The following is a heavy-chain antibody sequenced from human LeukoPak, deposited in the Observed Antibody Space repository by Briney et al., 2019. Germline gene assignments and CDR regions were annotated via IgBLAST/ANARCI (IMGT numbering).Heavy chain of an antibody. CDR2: IRYDGSNK. V-gene: IGHV3-30*02. CDR3: AKDSSYSSSLDY. D-gene: IGHD6-6*01. Sequence: GGSLRLSCAASGFTFSSYGMHWVRQAPGKGLEWVAFIRYDGSNKYYADSVKGRFTISRDNSKNTLYLQVNSLRAEDTAVYYCAKDSSYSSSLDYWGQGTLVTVSS. CDR1: GFTFSSYG. J-gene: IGHJ4*02.